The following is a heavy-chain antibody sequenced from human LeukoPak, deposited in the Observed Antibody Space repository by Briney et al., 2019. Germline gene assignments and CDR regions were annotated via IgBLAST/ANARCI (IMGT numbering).Heavy chain of an antibody. CDR2: ISSSSSYI. V-gene: IGHV3-21*01. Sequence: GGSLRLSCAASGFTFSSYAMSWVRQAPGKGLQWVSSISSSSSYISYADSVKGRFTISRDNAKNSLYLQMNSLRAEDTAVYYCARRRTTVTTSLDYWGQGTLVTVSS. CDR3: ARRRTTVTTSLDY. CDR1: GFTFSSYA. J-gene: IGHJ4*02. D-gene: IGHD4-17*01.